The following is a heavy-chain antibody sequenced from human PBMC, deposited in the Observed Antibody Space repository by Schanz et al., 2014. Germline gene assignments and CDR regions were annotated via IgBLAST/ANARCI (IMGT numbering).Heavy chain of an antibody. CDR3: ARDRRNADLDY. Sequence: QVQLVESGGGVVQPGGSLRLSCSASGFTFSIYAMHWVRQTPGKGLEYVSAISHDGYSTYYADSVKGRFTISRDNAKNSLYLEMNSLRAEDTALYYCARDRRNADLDYWGQGTLITVSS. CDR2: ISHDGYST. V-gene: IGHV3-64*04. CDR1: GFTFSIYA. J-gene: IGHJ4*02. D-gene: IGHD1-1*01.